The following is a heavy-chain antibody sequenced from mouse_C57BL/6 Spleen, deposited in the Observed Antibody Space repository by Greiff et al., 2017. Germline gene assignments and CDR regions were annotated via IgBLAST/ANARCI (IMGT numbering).Heavy chain of an antibody. CDR3: ARSYYDYAHWYFDV. Sequence: QVQLQQSGAELVKPGASVKISCKASGYAFSSYWMNWVKQRPGKGLEWIGQIYPGDGDTNYNGKFKGKATLTADKSSSTAYMQLSSLTAEDSAVYFCARSYYDYAHWYFDVWGTGTTVTVSS. D-gene: IGHD2-4*01. V-gene: IGHV1-80*01. J-gene: IGHJ1*03. CDR2: IYPGDGDT. CDR1: GYAFSSYW.